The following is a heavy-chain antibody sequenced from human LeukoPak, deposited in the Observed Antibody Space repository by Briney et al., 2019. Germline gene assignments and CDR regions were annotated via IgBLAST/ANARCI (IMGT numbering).Heavy chain of an antibody. CDR1: GGTFSSYA. J-gene: IGHJ5*02. V-gene: IGHV1-69*04. CDR3: AREPMIVVVITSRAWFDP. CDR2: IIPILGIA. Sequence: SVKVSCKASGGTFSSYAISWVRQAPGQGLEWMGRIIPILGIANYAQQFQGRVTITADKSTSTAYMELSSLRSEDTAVYYCAREPMIVVVITSRAWFDPWGQGTLVTVSS. D-gene: IGHD3-22*01.